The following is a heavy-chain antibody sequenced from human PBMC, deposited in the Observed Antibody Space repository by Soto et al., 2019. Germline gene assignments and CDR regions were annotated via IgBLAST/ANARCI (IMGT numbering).Heavy chain of an antibody. D-gene: IGHD3-10*01. CDR1: GDTFSFYT. J-gene: IGHJ4*02. CDR3: AASYGSGYRALDY. V-gene: IGHV1-69*02. CDR2: VNPIVSMS. Sequence: QVQLVQSGAEVKKPGSSVKVSCKASGDTFSFYTINWVRQAPGLGLEWMGRVNPIVSMSNYAQKFQGRVTITADKSTNPAYMQLSSLRSEDTAIYYCAASYGSGYRALDYWGQGALVTVSS.